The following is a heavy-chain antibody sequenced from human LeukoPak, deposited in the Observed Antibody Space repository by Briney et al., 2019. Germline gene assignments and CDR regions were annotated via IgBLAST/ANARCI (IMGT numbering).Heavy chain of an antibody. CDR1: GYIFTSYY. D-gene: IGHD1-26*01. J-gene: IGHJ4*02. Sequence: ASVKVSCKASGYIFTSYYMHWVRQAPGQGLEWLGIINPSGSSTSYAQKFQGRVTMTEDTSTDTAYMELSSLRSEDTAVYYCATDPDSGSYRGVWGQGTLVTVSS. CDR3: ATDPDSGSYRGV. V-gene: IGHV1-46*01. CDR2: INPSGSST.